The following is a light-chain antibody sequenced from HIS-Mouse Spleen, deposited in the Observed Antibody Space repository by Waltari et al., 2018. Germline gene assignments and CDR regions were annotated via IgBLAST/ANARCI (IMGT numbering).Light chain of an antibody. CDR1: SGSIASTY. CDR2: EDN. Sequence: NFMLTQPHSVSESPGKTVTISCTRSSGSIASTYVQWHQQLPGSAPTTVIYEDNQRPSGVPDRFSGSIDSSSNSASLTISGLKTEDEADYYCQSYDSSNHVVFGGGTKLTVL. J-gene: IGLJ2*01. CDR3: QSYDSSNHVV. V-gene: IGLV6-57*04.